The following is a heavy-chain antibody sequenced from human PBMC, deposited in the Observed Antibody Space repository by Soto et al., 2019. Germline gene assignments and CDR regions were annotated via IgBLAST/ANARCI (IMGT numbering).Heavy chain of an antibody. D-gene: IGHD5-18*01. V-gene: IGHV4-61*01. CDR1: GGSVSSGSYY. CDR3: ARAAVDTATERWGYYYGMDV. Sequence: PSETLSLTCTVSGGSVSSGSYYWSWIRQPPGKGLEWIGYIYYSGSTNYNPSLKSRVTISVDTSKNQFSLKLSSVTAADTAVYYCARAAVDTATERWGYYYGMDVWGQGTTVTVSS. J-gene: IGHJ6*02. CDR2: IYYSGST.